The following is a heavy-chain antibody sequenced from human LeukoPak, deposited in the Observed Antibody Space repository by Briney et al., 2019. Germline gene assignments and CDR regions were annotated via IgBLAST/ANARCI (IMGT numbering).Heavy chain of an antibody. CDR1: GFTFSSYA. J-gene: IGHJ6*02. V-gene: IGHV3-30-3*01. Sequence: GGSLRLSCAASGFTFSSYAMHWVRQAPGKGLEWVAVISYDGSNKYYADSVKGRFTISRDNSKNTLYLQMNSLRAEDTAVYYCARDRLGYDISTGSPYGMDVWGQGTTVTVSS. D-gene: IGHD3-9*01. CDR2: ISYDGSNK. CDR3: ARDRLGYDISTGSPYGMDV.